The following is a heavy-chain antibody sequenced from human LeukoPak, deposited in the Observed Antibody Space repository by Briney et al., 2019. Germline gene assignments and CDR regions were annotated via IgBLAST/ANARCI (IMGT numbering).Heavy chain of an antibody. V-gene: IGHV3-23*01. CDR3: AKQLGYCSDGSCYFPY. CDR1: GFTFSSSA. Sequence: GGSLRLSCAASGFTFSSSAMSWVRQAPGKGLEWVSAISNDGGYTYYADSVQGRFTISRDNSKSTLCLQMNSLRAEDTAVYYCAKQLGYCSDGSCYFPYWGQGTLVTVSS. D-gene: IGHD2-15*01. CDR2: ISNDGGYT. J-gene: IGHJ4*02.